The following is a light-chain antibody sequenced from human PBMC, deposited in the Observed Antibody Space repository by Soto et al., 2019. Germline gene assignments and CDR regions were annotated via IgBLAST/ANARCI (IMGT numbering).Light chain of an antibody. V-gene: IGKV3-20*01. Sequence: EIVLTQSPGTLPLSPGERATLSCRASQSVSSNYSACYQQKRGQAPRLLIYGASSRATGFPDRFSGSRSGPYFTLTTIRLKNEHFGVYSCKHCGCPPYTFGQGTKLQIE. CDR1: QSVSSNY. J-gene: IGKJ2*01. CDR3: KHCGCPPYT. CDR2: GAS.